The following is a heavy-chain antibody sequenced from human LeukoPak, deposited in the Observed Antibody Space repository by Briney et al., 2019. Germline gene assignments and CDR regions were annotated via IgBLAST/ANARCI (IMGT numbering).Heavy chain of an antibody. CDR1: GGSFSGYY. D-gene: IGHD3-10*01. Sequence: SETLSLTCAVYGGSFSGYYWSWIRQPPGKGLEWIGEINHSGSTNYNPSLKSRVTISVDTSKNQFSLKLSSVTAADTAVYYCARDNPGGFDYWGQGTLVTVSS. CDR2: INHSGST. J-gene: IGHJ4*02. CDR3: ARDNPGGFDY. V-gene: IGHV4-34*01.